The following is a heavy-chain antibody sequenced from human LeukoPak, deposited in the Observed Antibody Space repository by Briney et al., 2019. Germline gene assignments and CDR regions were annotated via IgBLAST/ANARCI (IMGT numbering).Heavy chain of an antibody. D-gene: IGHD3-10*01. V-gene: IGHV4-31*03. Sequence: PSETLSLTCTVSGGSISSSSYYWGWIRQPPGKGLEWIGYIYYSGSTYYNPSLKSRVTISVDTSKNQFSLKLSSVTAADTAVYYCASQSYGSGSYYNRRPFDYWGQGTLVTVSS. CDR2: IYYSGST. CDR1: GGSISSSSYY. CDR3: ASQSYGSGSYYNRRPFDY. J-gene: IGHJ4*02.